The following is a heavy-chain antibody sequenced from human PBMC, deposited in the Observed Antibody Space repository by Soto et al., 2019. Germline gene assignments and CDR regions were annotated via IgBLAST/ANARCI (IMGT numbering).Heavy chain of an antibody. V-gene: IGHV4-31*03. J-gene: IGHJ6*02. D-gene: IGHD2-15*01. Sequence: QVQLQESGPGLVTPSQTLSLTCTVSGGSISSGCYYWSWIRQHPGQGLEWIGYIYYSGSTYYNPSLKSRVTISADTSKNQFSLKLSSVTTADTAVYYCASDRGGDGMDVWGQGTTVTVSS. CDR1: GGSISSGCYY. CDR2: IYYSGST. CDR3: ASDRGGDGMDV.